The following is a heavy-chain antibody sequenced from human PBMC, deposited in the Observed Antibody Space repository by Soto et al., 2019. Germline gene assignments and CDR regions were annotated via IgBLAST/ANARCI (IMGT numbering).Heavy chain of an antibody. CDR1: GGTFSSYA. D-gene: IGHD2-8*01. V-gene: IGHV1-69*12. Sequence: QVQLVQSGAEVKKPGSSVKVSCKASGGTFSSYAISWVRQAPGQGLEWMGGIIPIFGTANYAQKFQGRVTITADESTSTADMELSSLRSEDTAVYYCARERVLMVYAIGNWFDPWGQGTLVTVSS. CDR3: ARERVLMVYAIGNWFDP. J-gene: IGHJ5*02. CDR2: IIPIFGTA.